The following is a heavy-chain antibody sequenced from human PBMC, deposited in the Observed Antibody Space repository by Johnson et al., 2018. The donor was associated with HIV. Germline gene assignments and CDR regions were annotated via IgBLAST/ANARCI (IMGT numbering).Heavy chain of an antibody. V-gene: IGHV3-30*03. D-gene: IGHD1-26*01. CDR3: VRDQGFRVGTIDDDAFDI. Sequence: QVQLVESGGGVVQPGRSLRLSCAASGFTFSSYGMHWVRQAPGKGLEWVAVISYDGSKKYYAGSVKGRFTISSDNSKTTLYLQMNSLRAEDSALYYCVRDQGFRVGTIDDDAFDIWGQGTMVTVSP. CDR2: ISYDGSKK. CDR1: GFTFSSYG. J-gene: IGHJ3*02.